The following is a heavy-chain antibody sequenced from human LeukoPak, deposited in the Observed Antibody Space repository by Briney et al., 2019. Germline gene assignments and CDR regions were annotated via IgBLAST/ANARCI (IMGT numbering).Heavy chain of an antibody. CDR2: MYHRGST. J-gene: IGHJ4*02. CDR1: SGSISSSNFY. V-gene: IGHV4-39*01. CDR3: ARHADSSGYYFFDL. Sequence: PSETLSLTCTVSSGSISSSNFYWGWSRQPPGKGLERIGSMYHRGSTYYNSSRKIRVTISVDTSKNQFSLNLSSVTAADTAVYYCARHADSSGYYFFDLWGQGTLVTVS. D-gene: IGHD3-22*01.